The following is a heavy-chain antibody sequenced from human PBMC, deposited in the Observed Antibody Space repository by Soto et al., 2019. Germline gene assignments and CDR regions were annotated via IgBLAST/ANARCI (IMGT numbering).Heavy chain of an antibody. CDR3: ARDLASSPGY. CDR2: ITPDGATT. J-gene: IGHJ4*02. V-gene: IGHV3-74*01. CDR1: GFTFSSSW. D-gene: IGHD2-2*01. Sequence: EVQVVESGGDLVQPGGSLRLSCVASGFTFSSSWMFWVRQAPEKGLVWISRITPDGATTSYADSVKDRFIISRDNAKNTVYLQMNSLRAEDTAVYYCARDLASSPGYWGQGTLVTVSS.